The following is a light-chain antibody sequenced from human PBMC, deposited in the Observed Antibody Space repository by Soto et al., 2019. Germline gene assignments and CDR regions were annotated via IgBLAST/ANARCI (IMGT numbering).Light chain of an antibody. CDR3: QQSFTTPLT. J-gene: IGKJ4*01. Sequence: DIQMTQSPSSLSASVGDRVTITCRASQSVGRFLNWYQQKPGKAPTVLINAASTLRSGVPSRFSGSGSGTDFNLTINSLQPEDFATYFCQQSFTTPLTFGGGTKVDIK. CDR2: AAS. V-gene: IGKV1-39*01. CDR1: QSVGRF.